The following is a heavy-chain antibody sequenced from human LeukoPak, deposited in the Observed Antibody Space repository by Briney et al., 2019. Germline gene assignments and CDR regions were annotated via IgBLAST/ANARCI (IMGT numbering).Heavy chain of an antibody. V-gene: IGHV1-69*04. CDR3: AREVYSSGSGFDP. CDR2: IIPILGIA. J-gene: IGHJ5*02. D-gene: IGHD6-19*01. CDR1: GGTFSSYA. Sequence: SVKVSCKASGGTFSSYAISWVRQAPGQGLEWMGRIIPILGIANYAQKFQGRVTITADKSTSTAYMELSSLRPEDTAVYYCAREVYSSGSGFDPWGQGTLVTVSS.